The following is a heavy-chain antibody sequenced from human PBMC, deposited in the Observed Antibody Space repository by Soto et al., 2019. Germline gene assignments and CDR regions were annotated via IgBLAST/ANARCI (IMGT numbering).Heavy chain of an antibody. CDR2: TYYRSKWYN. Sequence: SQTLSLTCAISGDSVSSNSAAWNWIRQSPSRGLEWLGRTYYRSKWYNDYAVSVKSRITINPDTSKNQFSLQLNSVTPEDTAVYYCARAIAVAGTISPLYFDYWGQGTLVTVSS. V-gene: IGHV6-1*01. CDR3: ARAIAVAGTISPLYFDY. D-gene: IGHD6-19*01. CDR1: GDSVSSNSAA. J-gene: IGHJ4*02.